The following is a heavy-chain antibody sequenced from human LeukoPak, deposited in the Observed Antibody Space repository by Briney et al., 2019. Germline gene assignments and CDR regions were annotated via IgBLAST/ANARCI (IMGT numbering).Heavy chain of an antibody. CDR3: AREILRFDI. Sequence: EASVKVSCKASGYSFNSQGMNWVRQAPGQGLEWMGWINTDSGNPTYAQGFTGRFVFSVDSSVSTAYLQISNLMPEDTAKYYCAREILRFDIWGQGTTVTVSS. CDR2: INTDSGNP. CDR1: GYSFNSQG. J-gene: IGHJ3*02. V-gene: IGHV7-4-1*02.